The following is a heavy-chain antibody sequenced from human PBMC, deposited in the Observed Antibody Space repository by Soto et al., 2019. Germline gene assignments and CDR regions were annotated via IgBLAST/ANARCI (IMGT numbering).Heavy chain of an antibody. V-gene: IGHV4-30-4*01. CDR2: IYYSGST. CDR1: GGPISSGDDY. Sequence: QVQLQESGPGLVKPSQTLSLTCTVSGGPISSGDDYWSWIRHPPGKGPEWIGYIYYSGSTDYNPSHKRRVTITVDTTKNHFSQKLISVTAADTAVYYCARGSYSGYYYGMDVWGQGTTVTVSS. D-gene: IGHD1-26*01. J-gene: IGHJ6*02. CDR3: ARGSYSGYYYGMDV.